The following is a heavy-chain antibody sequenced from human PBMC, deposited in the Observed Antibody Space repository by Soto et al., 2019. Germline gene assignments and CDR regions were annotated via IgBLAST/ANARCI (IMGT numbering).Heavy chain of an antibody. Sequence: ASVQVSCKASGGTFRNYGIGWVRQAPGQGXEWMGGIIPVFGTTNYAQKFQGRVTITADESTSTAYIEVSSLRSEDTAMFYCGRDGSGGSCHTLDYYGMDVWGQGTTVTVSS. CDR2: IIPVFGTT. CDR1: GGTFRNYG. J-gene: IGHJ6*02. CDR3: GRDGSGGSCHTLDYYGMDV. V-gene: IGHV1-69*13. D-gene: IGHD2-15*01.